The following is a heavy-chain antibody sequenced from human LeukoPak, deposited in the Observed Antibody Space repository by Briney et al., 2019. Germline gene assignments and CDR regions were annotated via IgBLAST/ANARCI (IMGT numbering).Heavy chain of an antibody. J-gene: IGHJ4*02. CDR1: GGSISSSNW. D-gene: IGHD3-10*01. V-gene: IGHV4-4*02. CDR2: IYHIGST. Sequence: SETLSLTCAVSGGSISSSNWWSWVRQPPGKGLEWIGEIYHIGSTNYNPSLKSRVTISVDKSKNQFSLKLSSVPAADTAVYYCARDPSGSGLYDYWGQGTLVTVSS. CDR3: ARDPSGSGLYDY.